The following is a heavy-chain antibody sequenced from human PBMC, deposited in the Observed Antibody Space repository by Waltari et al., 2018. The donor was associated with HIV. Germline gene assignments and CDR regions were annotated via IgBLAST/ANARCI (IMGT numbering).Heavy chain of an antibody. CDR2: LRFDGTNE. CDR1: TFRSSEQG. V-gene: IGHV3-30*02. Sequence: QVHLVESGGGVVQPGGSLGLSCAGTTFRSSEQGTPSVRQAPGKGLEWVAFLRFDGTNEYYSESVKGRFTVSRDNSKYMVYLQMNSLTPEDSAVYYCAQDGATAASRGYYFRFWGQGTLVTVSS. J-gene: IGHJ4*02. CDR3: AQDGATAASRGYYFRF. D-gene: IGHD6-13*01.